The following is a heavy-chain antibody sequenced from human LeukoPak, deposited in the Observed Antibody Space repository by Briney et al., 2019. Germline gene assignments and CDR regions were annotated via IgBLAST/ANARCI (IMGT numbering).Heavy chain of an antibody. CDR2: ISYSGPHM. V-gene: IGHV3-21*01. Sequence: GGSLRLSCAASGFAFSRYSMNWVRQAPGKGLEWVSSISYSGPHMFYADSVRGRFTISRDNAENSLFLQMNSLRAEDRAVYFCASNDYRDEGIDSWGQGTLVTVSS. CDR1: GFAFSRYS. CDR3: ASNDYRDEGIDS. J-gene: IGHJ4*02. D-gene: IGHD4-17*01.